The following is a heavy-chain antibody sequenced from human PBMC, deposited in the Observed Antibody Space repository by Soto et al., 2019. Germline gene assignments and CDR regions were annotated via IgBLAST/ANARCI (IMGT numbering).Heavy chain of an antibody. CDR2: IYYSGGT. CDR3: ASDRSSGWDQGYGMDV. Sequence: SETLSLTCTVSGGSISSGGYYWSWIRQHPGKGLEWIGYIYYSGGTSYNPSLKSRVTISVDTSKNQFSLKLRSVTAADTAVYYCASDRSSGWDQGYGMDVWGQGTTVTVSS. CDR1: GGSISSGGYY. D-gene: IGHD6-19*01. J-gene: IGHJ6*02. V-gene: IGHV4-61*08.